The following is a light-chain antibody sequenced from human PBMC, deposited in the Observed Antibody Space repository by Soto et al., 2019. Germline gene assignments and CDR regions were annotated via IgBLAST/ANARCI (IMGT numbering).Light chain of an antibody. V-gene: IGKV3-11*01. J-gene: IGKJ3*01. CDR2: DAS. CDR1: QSLGSS. CDR3: QQRSNWPPFT. Sequence: EIVLTQSPAILSLSPGERATLSCRASQSLGSSLDWYQQKPGQAPRLLIFDASNRATGIPDGFSGSGSGTDFTLTISSLEPEDFAVYYCQQRSNWPPFTFGPGTTVDIK.